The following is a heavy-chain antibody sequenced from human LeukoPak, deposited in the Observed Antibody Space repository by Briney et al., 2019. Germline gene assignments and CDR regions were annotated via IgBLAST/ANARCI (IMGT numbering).Heavy chain of an antibody. CDR1: EFTFSTYS. CDR3: ARDAGYSSGIYIDH. D-gene: IGHD3-10*01. V-gene: IGHV3-30*04. J-gene: IGHJ4*02. Sequence: GGSLRLSCVASEFTFSTYSMHWVRQAPGKGLEWVAVITYDGKNKYYADSVKGRFTISRDNSGNTVHLQMNSLRPEDTAVYYCARDAGYSSGIYIDHWGQGALVTVSS. CDR2: ITYDGKNK.